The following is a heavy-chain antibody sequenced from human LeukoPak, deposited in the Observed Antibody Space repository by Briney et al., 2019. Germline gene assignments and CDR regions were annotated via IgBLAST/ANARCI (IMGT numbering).Heavy chain of an antibody. CDR1: GGSITTYY. CDR3: TTIHDRDGSGWFRFDS. CDR2: IHYSGST. J-gene: IGHJ4*02. Sequence: SETLSLTCTVSGGSITTYYWNWIRQPPGKGLEWIGYIHYSGSTDFNPSLKSRVSILLDTSKNQFSLQLNSVTAADTAMYYCTTIHDRDGSGWFRFDSWGQGSLVIVSS. V-gene: IGHV4-59*08. D-gene: IGHD6-19*01.